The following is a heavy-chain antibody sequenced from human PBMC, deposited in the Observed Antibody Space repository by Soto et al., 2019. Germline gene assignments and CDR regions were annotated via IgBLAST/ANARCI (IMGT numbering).Heavy chain of an antibody. V-gene: IGHV3-7*01. Sequence: EVQLVESGGGLGQPGGSLRLSCAASGFTFSSYWMSWVRQAPGKGLEWVANIKQDGSEKYYVDSVKGRFTISRDNAKNSLYLQMNCLRAEHTAVYYSARKKASRFDDWGQGTLVTVSS. CDR2: IKQDGSEK. CDR3: ARKKASRFDD. CDR1: GFTFSSYW. J-gene: IGHJ4*02.